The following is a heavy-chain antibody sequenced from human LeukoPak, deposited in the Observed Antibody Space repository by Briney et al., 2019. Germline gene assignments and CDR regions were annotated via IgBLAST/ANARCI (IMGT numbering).Heavy chain of an antibody. Sequence: ASVKVSCKASGYIFTGYYMHWVRQAPGQGLEWMGRINPNRGGANYAQKFQGRVAMTRDMSISTAYMELSRLGSDDTAVYYCARGSDYGDSPGLNWGQGTLVTVSS. D-gene: IGHD4-17*01. V-gene: IGHV1-2*06. CDR2: INPNRGGA. CDR3: ARGSDYGDSPGLN. CDR1: GYIFTGYY. J-gene: IGHJ4*02.